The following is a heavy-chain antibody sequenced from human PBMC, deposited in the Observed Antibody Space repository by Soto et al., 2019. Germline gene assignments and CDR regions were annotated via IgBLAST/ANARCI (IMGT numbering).Heavy chain of an antibody. V-gene: IGHV5-10-1*01. CDR1: GYSFRIYW. CDR3: ARHYYSTPASDY. Sequence: GESLKISCQSSGYSFRIYWISWVRQMPGRGLEWLGRIDGGDSYTKYNPSFEGHVTMSLDESISTAYLQWSSLKASDTATYFCARHYYSTPASDYWGQGTLVTV. J-gene: IGHJ4*02. CDR2: IDGGDSYT. D-gene: IGHD1-26*01.